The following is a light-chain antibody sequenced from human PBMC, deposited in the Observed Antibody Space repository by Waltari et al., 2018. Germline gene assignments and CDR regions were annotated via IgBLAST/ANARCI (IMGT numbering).Light chain of an antibody. J-gene: IGKJ1*01. V-gene: IGKV3D-20*02. Sequence: LVGFDESPGRSPRLYICDTSPRAPGCPGRFGGSGSGTDFSLTISRLEPEDFAVYYCQVYVNLPSTFGQGTKVELK. CDR3: QVYVNLPST. CDR2: DTS.